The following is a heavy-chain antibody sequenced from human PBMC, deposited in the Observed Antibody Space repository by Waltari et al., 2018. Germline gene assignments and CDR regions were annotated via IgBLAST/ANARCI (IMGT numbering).Heavy chain of an antibody. V-gene: IGHV1-2*02. Sequence: QVQLVQSGAEVKKPGASVKVSCKASGYTFTGYYMHWVRQAPGQGLDWMGWINPNSGGTNYAQKFQGRVTMTRDTSISTAYMELSRLRSDDTAVYYCARGRMIVVVISPWYYYGMDVWGQGTTVTVSS. D-gene: IGHD3-22*01. CDR2: INPNSGGT. CDR3: ARGRMIVVVISPWYYYGMDV. CDR1: GYTFTGYY. J-gene: IGHJ6*02.